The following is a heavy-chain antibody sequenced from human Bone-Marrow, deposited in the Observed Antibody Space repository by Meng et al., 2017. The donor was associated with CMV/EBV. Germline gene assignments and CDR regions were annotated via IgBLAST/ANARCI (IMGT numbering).Heavy chain of an antibody. J-gene: IGHJ4*02. CDR1: GGSISSDDYY. CDR3: ARAYSSAGYDFWSGYSYYFDY. CDR2: IYHSGST. V-gene: IGHV4-39*07. Sequence: SETLSLTCTVSGGSISSDDYYWGWIRQPPGKGLEWIGSIYHSGSTYYNPSLKSRVTISVDTSKNQFSLKLSSVTAADTAVYYCARAYSSAGYDFWSGYSYYFDYWGQGTLVTVSS. D-gene: IGHD3-3*01.